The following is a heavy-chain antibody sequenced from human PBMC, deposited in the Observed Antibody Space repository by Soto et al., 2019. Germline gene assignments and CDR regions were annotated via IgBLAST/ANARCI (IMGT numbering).Heavy chain of an antibody. J-gene: IGHJ4*02. CDR2: INHSGST. Sequence: PSETLSLTCAVYGGSFSGYYWSWIRQPPGKGLEWIGEINHSGSTNYNPSLKSRVTISVDTSKNQFSLKLSSVTAADTAVYYCARVAIMGVVNSPLFFFDLWGQGTLVTVSS. CDR1: GGSFSGYY. V-gene: IGHV4-34*01. D-gene: IGHD2-15*01. CDR3: ARVAIMGVVNSPLFFFDL.